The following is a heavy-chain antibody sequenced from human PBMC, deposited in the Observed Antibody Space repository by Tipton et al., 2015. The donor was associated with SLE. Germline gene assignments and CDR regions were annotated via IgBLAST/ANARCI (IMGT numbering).Heavy chain of an antibody. CDR2: IWYDGSNK. V-gene: IGHV3-33*01. Sequence: SGFTFSSYGMHWVRQAPGKGLEWVAVIWYDGSNKYYADSVKGRFTISRDNSKNTLYLQMSSLSAEDTAVYYCAREGPIAGFQHWGQGTLVIVSS. CDR3: AREGPIAGFQH. D-gene: IGHD6-13*01. J-gene: IGHJ1*01. CDR1: GFTFSSYG.